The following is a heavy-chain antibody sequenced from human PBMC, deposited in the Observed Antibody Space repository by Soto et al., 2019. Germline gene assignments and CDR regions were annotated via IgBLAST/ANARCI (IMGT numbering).Heavy chain of an antibody. J-gene: IGHJ4*02. V-gene: IGHV1-46*01. Sequence: QVHLVQSGAEVKKPGASVKVSCKASGYTFTSYYMHWVRQAPGQGLEWMGMFNPTGGYTNYAQKFQGRVTMTSDTSTSTVYMEMSSLRSEDTAVYYCARGGTVAANFDYWGQGTLVTVSS. CDR3: ARGGTVAANFDY. CDR1: GYTFTSYY. CDR2: FNPTGGYT. D-gene: IGHD6-19*01.